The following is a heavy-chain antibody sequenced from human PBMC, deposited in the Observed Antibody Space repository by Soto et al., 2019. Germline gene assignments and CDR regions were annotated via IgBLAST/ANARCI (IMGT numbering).Heavy chain of an antibody. CDR3: ARAYSSGWDPFDY. D-gene: IGHD6-19*01. CDR2: INAGNGNT. Sequence: GASVKVSCKASGYTFTSYAMHWVRQAPGQRLEWMGWINAGNGNTKYSQKFQGRVTITRDTSASTAYMELSSLRSEDTAVYYCARAYSSGWDPFDYWGQGTLVTVSS. J-gene: IGHJ4*02. CDR1: GYTFTSYA. V-gene: IGHV1-3*01.